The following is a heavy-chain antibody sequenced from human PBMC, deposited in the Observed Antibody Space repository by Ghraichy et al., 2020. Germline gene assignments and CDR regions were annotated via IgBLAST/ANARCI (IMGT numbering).Heavy chain of an antibody. CDR3: ARGGRSSSGWYQYYYYYMDV. J-gene: IGHJ6*03. V-gene: IGHV1-2*04. CDR1: GYTFTGYY. CDR2: INPNSGGT. Sequence: ASVKVSCKASGYTFTGYYMHWVRQAPGQGLEWMGWINPNSGGTNYAQKFQGWVTMTRDTSISTAYMELSRLRSDDTAVYYCARGGRSSSGWYQYYYYYMDVWGKGTTVTVSS. D-gene: IGHD6-19*01.